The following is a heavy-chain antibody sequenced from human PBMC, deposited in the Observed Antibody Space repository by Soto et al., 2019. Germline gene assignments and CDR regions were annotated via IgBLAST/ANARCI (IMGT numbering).Heavy chain of an antibody. D-gene: IGHD3-22*01. V-gene: IGHV5-51*01. CDR2: IYPGDSDT. CDR3: ASTYYYDSSGYHFDY. Sequence: GESLKISCKGSGYSFTSYWFGWVRQMPGKGLEWMGIIYPGDSDTRYSPSFQGQVTISADKSISTAYLQWSSLKASDTAMYYCASTYYYDSSGYHFDYWGQGTLVTVSS. J-gene: IGHJ4*02. CDR1: GYSFTSYW.